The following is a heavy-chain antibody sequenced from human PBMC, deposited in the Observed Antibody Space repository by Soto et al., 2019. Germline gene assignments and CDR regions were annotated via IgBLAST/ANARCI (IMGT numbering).Heavy chain of an antibody. CDR2: IYYSGST. D-gene: IGHD3-9*01. V-gene: IGHV4-59*01. J-gene: IGHJ4*02. CDR3: ARRYGRNFDY. Sequence: QVQLQESGPGLVKPSETLSLTCTVSGGSISSYYWSWIRQPPGKGLEWIGYIYYSGSTNYNPSLKRRVTISVDTSKNQFSLKLSSVTAADTAVYYCARRYGRNFDYWGQGTLVTVSS. CDR1: GGSISSYY.